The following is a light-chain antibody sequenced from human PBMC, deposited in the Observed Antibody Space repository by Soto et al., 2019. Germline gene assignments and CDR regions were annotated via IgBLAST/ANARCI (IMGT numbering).Light chain of an antibody. Sequence: QSALTQPRSVSGSPGQSVTISCTGTSSDVGGYNYVSWYQQHPGKAPKLMIFDVIERPSGVPDRFSGSKSGNTASLTISGLQAADEADYYCCSYAGDDKVFGGGTKLTVL. CDR2: DVI. CDR1: SSDVGGYNY. CDR3: CSYAGDDKV. V-gene: IGLV2-11*01. J-gene: IGLJ3*02.